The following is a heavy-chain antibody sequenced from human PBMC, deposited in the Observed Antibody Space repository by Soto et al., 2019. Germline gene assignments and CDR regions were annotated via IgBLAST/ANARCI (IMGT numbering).Heavy chain of an antibody. Sequence: EVQLVESGGGLVQPGGSLRISCKGSGFSFSSYWMSWVRQAPGKGLEWVASIKQDESEKYYVDSVKGRFTISRDNVDASVSLHMNSLSAEDTAVYFCVRDGGVDYVKWGQGTLVTVSS. V-gene: IGHV3-7*01. CDR2: IKQDESEK. D-gene: IGHD2-8*02. J-gene: IGHJ4*02. CDR3: VRDGGVDYVK. CDR1: GFSFSSYW.